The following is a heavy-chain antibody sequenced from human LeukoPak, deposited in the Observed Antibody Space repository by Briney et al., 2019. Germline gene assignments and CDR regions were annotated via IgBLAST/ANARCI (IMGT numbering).Heavy chain of an antibody. J-gene: IGHJ4*02. CDR2: INSDGTST. D-gene: IGHD4-17*01. CDR1: GFTFSSYW. V-gene: IGHV3-74*01. CDR3: ARRPAVTNSREDY. Sequence: GGSLRLSCVASGFTFSSYWMHWVRQVPGKGLMWVSRINSDGTSTRYADSVKGRFTISRDNAKNTLYLQMNSLRGEDTAVYYCARRPAVTNSREDYWGQGTLVSVSS.